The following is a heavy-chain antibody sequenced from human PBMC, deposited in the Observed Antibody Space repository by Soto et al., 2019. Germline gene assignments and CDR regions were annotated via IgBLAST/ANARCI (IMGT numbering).Heavy chain of an antibody. CDR2: ISYDGSNK. Sequence: QVQLVESGGGVVQPGRSLRLSCAASGFTFSSYGMHWVRQAPGKGLEWVAVISYDGSNKYYADSVKGRFTISRDNSKNTLYLQMNSLRAEDTAVYYCAYGYSSSWSNFAYWGQGTLVTVSS. D-gene: IGHD6-13*01. CDR3: AYGYSSSWSNFAY. J-gene: IGHJ4*02. V-gene: IGHV3-30*03. CDR1: GFTFSSYG.